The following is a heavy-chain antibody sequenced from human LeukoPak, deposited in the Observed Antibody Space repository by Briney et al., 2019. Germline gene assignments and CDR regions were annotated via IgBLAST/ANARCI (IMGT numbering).Heavy chain of an antibody. J-gene: IGHJ4*02. D-gene: IGHD3-22*01. Sequence: SETLSLTCAVYGGSFSGYYWSWIRQPPGKGLEWIGEINHSGSTNYNPSLKSRVTISVDTSKNQFSLKLSSVTAADTAMYYCARGHYDSTPDYWGQGTLVTVSS. CDR2: INHSGST. CDR3: ARGHYDSTPDY. V-gene: IGHV4-34*01. CDR1: GGSFSGYY.